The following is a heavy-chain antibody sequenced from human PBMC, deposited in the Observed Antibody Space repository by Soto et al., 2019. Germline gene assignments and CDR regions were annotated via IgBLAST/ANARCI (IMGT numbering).Heavy chain of an antibody. D-gene: IGHD5-18*01. V-gene: IGHV4-31*03. J-gene: IGHJ4*02. Sequence: QVQLQESGPGLVKPSQTLSLTCTVSGGSINSGGYCWSWIRQHPGKGLDWIGCISYGGSTSYNPSLKSRVTISVDTSKNQFSLKLTSVTAADAAVYYCSRGILVWGQGALITVSS. CDR2: ISYGGST. CDR3: SRGILV. CDR1: GGSINSGGYC.